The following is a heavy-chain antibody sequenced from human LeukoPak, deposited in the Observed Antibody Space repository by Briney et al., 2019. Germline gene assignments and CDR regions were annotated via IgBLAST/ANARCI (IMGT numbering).Heavy chain of an antibody. CDR1: GGSISSSNYY. J-gene: IGHJ4*02. CDR3: AREVIATSGPDY. CDR2: ISYSGST. D-gene: IGHD6-13*01. Sequence: SETLSLTCSVSGGSISSSNYYWGWIRQPPGKGLEWIESISYSGSTYYNPSFKSRVTISVDTSKNQFSLKLNSVTAADTAVYYCAREVIATSGPDYWGQGTLVIVSS. V-gene: IGHV4-39*02.